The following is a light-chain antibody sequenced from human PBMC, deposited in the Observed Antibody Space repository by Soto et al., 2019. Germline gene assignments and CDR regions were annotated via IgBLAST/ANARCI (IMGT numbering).Light chain of an antibody. Sequence: QSALTQPASVSGSPGQSVTISCTGTSSDFGSYKFVSWYQHHPGKVPKVIMYETSKRPSGVSDRFSGAKSGNTASLTISGGQAEDEGDYYCFSFTRTRSQVFGSGTEVAVL. CDR3: FSFTRTRSQV. J-gene: IGLJ1*01. CDR1: SSDFGSYKF. V-gene: IGLV2-23*01. CDR2: ETS.